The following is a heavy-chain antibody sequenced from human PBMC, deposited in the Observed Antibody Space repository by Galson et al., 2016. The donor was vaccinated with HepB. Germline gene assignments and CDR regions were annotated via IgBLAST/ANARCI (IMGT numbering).Heavy chain of an antibody. J-gene: IGHJ3*01. Sequence: SVKVSCKASGYTLTSHDINWVRQAPGHGLEWMGWISAHNGNTNYAQSLQGRVTLTTETSTNTAYMELRSLRSDDTALYYCARTFGSWNYDAFDVWGQGTMVTVSS. D-gene: IGHD3-10*01. V-gene: IGHV1-18*04. CDR2: ISAHNGNT. CDR3: ARTFGSWNYDAFDV. CDR1: GYTLTSHD.